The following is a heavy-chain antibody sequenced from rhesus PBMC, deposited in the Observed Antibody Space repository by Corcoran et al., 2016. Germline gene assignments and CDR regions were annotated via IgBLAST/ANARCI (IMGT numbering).Heavy chain of an antibody. D-gene: IGHD2-2*01. Sequence: QVQLQESGPGLVKPSETLSLTCAVSGGSISSSNWWSWIHQSPGKGLEWIGLIYGGSGRTSYNPSLKRRVTISTDTSKNQFSLKLSAVTAADTAVYYCARHEPLGDEYFEFWGQGALVTVSS. V-gene: IGHV4-93*02. J-gene: IGHJ1*01. CDR3: ARHEPLGDEYFEF. CDR1: GGSISSSNW. CDR2: IYGGSGRT.